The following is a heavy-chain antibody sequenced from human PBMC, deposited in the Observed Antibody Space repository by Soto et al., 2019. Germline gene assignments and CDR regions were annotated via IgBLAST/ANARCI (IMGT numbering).Heavy chain of an antibody. J-gene: IGHJ4*02. V-gene: IGHV1-3*01. D-gene: IGHD6-19*01. CDR2: INAGNGNT. CDR1: GYTFTSYG. CDR3: ARGTASGWYLNYFDY. Sequence: ASVKVSCKASGYTFTSYGISWVRQAPGQRLEWMGWINAGNGNTKYSQKFQGRVTITRDTSASTAYMELSSLRSEDTAVYYCARGTASGWYLNYFDYWGQGTLVTVSS.